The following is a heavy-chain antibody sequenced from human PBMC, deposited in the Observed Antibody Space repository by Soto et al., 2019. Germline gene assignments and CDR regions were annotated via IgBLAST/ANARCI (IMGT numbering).Heavy chain of an antibody. CDR2: IIPIFGTA. Sequence: SVKVSCKASGGTFSSNAISWVRQAPGQGLEWMGGIIPIFGTANYAQKFQGRVTITADESTSTAYMELSSLRSEDTAVYYCARHPGGRGYYYGMDVWGQGTTVTVSS. CDR3: ARHPGGRGYYYGMDV. V-gene: IGHV1-69*13. CDR1: GGTFSSNA. D-gene: IGHD2-15*01. J-gene: IGHJ6*02.